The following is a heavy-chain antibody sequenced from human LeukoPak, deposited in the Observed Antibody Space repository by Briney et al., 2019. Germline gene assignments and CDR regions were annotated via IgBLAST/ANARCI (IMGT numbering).Heavy chain of an antibody. CDR3: ARERYYYDSSGYHRFFDY. CDR1: GGSFSGYY. Sequence: SETLSLTCAVYGGSFSGYYWSWIRQPPGKGLEWIGEINHSGSTNYNPSLKSRVTISVDTSKNQFSLKLSSVTAADTAVYYCARERYYYDSSGYHRFFDYWGQGTLVTVSS. V-gene: IGHV4-34*01. J-gene: IGHJ4*02. D-gene: IGHD3-22*01. CDR2: INHSGST.